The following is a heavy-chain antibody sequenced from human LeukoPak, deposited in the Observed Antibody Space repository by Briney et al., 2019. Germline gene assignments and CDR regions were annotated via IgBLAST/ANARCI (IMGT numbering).Heavy chain of an antibody. D-gene: IGHD3-10*01. CDR2: IWYDGSNK. Sequence: RSLRLSCAASGFTFSNYGMHWVRQAPGKGLEWVAVIWYDGSNKYYADSVKGRFTISRDNSKNTLYLQMNSLRAEDTAVYYCAGNYGPYYFDYWGQGTLVTVSS. J-gene: IGHJ4*02. CDR3: AGNYGPYYFDY. V-gene: IGHV3-33*01. CDR1: GFTFSNYG.